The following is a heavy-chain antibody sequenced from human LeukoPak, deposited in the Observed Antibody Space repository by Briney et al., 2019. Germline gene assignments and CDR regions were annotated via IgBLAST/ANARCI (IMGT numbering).Heavy chain of an antibody. J-gene: IGHJ4*02. CDR2: IYSGGST. CDR1: GFTVSSHY. V-gene: IGHV3-53*01. CDR3: AKSLTYCSDTSCSV. Sequence: GGSLRLSCAASGFTVSSHYMSWVRQAPGKGLEWVSVIYSGGSTYYADSVKGRFTISRDNSKNTLYLQMNSLRAEDTAVYYCAKSLTYCSDTSCSVWGQGTLVTVSP. D-gene: IGHD2-2*01.